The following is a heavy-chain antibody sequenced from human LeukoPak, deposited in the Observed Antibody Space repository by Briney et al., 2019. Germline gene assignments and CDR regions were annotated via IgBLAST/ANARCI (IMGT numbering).Heavy chain of an antibody. CDR1: GFTFRSYA. D-gene: IGHD5-24*01. CDR2: IGGSGGGT. Sequence: GGSLRLSCAASGFTFRSYAMTWVRQPPGKGLDWISVIGGSGGGTSYADSVKGRFTISRDNSKNTLYLQMNSLRAEDTALYYCAKDRIPDGRYSIDFWGQGTLVIVSS. J-gene: IGHJ4*02. V-gene: IGHV3-23*01. CDR3: AKDRIPDGRYSIDF.